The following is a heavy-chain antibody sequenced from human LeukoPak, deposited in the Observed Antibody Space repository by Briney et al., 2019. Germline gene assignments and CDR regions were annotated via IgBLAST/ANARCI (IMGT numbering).Heavy chain of an antibody. D-gene: IGHD5-12*01. CDR3: ASREGSYSGYDH. Sequence: GGSLRLSCAASGFTFSSYSMNWVRQAPGKGLEWVSSISSSSSYIYYADSVKGRFTISRDNAKNSLYLQMNSLRAEDKAVYYCASREGSYSGYDHWGQGTLVTVSS. CDR2: ISSSSSYI. J-gene: IGHJ4*02. V-gene: IGHV3-21*01. CDR1: GFTFSSYS.